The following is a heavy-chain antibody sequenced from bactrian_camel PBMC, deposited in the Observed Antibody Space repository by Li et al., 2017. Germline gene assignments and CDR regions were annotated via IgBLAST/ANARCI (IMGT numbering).Heavy chain of an antibody. CDR1: GFTFGTYA. J-gene: IGHJ4*01. CDR2: ISWNADTT. D-gene: IGHD2*01. V-gene: IGHV3-1*01. Sequence: VQLVESGGGLVQPGGSVRLSCAASGFTFGTYAMGWVRQAPGKGLEWVSHISWNADTTKYADSVKGRFTIPRDNAKNTVYLQMNSLKSEDTALYYCATDLPGDYSDGEYYTGATPLAYWGRGTQVTVS. CDR3: ATDLPGDYSDGEYYTGATPLAY.